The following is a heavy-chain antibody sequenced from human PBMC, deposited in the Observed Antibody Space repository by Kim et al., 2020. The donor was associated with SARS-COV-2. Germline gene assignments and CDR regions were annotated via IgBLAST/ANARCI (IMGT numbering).Heavy chain of an antibody. J-gene: IGHJ4*02. CDR2: IYSSGST. Sequence: SETLSLTCTVSGGSFSGFYWSWLRQPPGKGLEHLGYIYSSGSTTYNPSLKGRLTISLDTSKNQVSLKLSSVTVADTAIYHCSRGGWSMDYWGRGTLVTVS. V-gene: IGHV4-59*13. CDR3: SRGGWSMDY. CDR1: GGSFSGFY. D-gene: IGHD6-19*01.